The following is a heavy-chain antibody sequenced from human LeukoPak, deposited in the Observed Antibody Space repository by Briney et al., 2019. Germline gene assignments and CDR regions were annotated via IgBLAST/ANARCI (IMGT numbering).Heavy chain of an antibody. V-gene: IGHV4-39*01. CDR3: ARLWRYYYMDV. J-gene: IGHJ6*03. CDR2: IYYSGST. CDR1: GGSISSSSYY. Sequence: SETLSLTCTVSGGSISSSSYYWGWIRQPPGKGPEWIGSIYYSGSTYYNPSLKSRVTISVDTSKNQFSLNLSSVAAADTAVYYCARLWRYYYMDVWGKGTTVTVSS.